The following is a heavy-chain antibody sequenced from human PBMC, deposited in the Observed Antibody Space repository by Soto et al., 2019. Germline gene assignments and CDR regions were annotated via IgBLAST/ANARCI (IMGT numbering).Heavy chain of an antibody. CDR3: TGPGYSSQDY. D-gene: IGHD5-18*01. CDR1: GFTFSSFA. J-gene: IGHJ4*02. Sequence: GGSLRLSCAASGFTFSSFALSWVRQAPGKGLEWVSAISGSGDGTDYADSVKGRFTISRDNSKNTLYLQMNSLRAEDTAVYYCTGPGYSSQDYWGQGALVTVSS. CDR2: ISGSGDGT. V-gene: IGHV3-23*01.